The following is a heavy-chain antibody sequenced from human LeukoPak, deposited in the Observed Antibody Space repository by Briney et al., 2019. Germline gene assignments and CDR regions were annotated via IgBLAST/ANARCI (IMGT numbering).Heavy chain of an antibody. Sequence: GASVKVSCKASGYTFTSYGISWVRQAPGQGLEWMGWISAYNGNTNYTQKLQGRVTMTTDTSTSTAYMELRSLRSDDTAVYYCAREVDPVWGSYCDYWGQGTLVTVSS. CDR2: ISAYNGNT. V-gene: IGHV1-18*01. D-gene: IGHD3-16*01. CDR1: GYTFTSYG. J-gene: IGHJ4*02. CDR3: AREVDPVWGSYCDY.